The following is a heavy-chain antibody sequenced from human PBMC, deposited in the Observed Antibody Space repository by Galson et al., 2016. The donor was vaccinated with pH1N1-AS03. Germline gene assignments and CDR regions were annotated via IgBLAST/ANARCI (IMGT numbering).Heavy chain of an antibody. V-gene: IGHV3-30*15. J-gene: IGHJ4*02. CDR2: LSYAGTSE. CDR1: GFTFSGYA. D-gene: IGHD5-18*01. Sequence: SLRLSCAASGFTFSGYAMSWVRQAPGKGLEWIAVLSYAGTSEYFADSVKGRFTVSRDNAKNTLYLQMSNLRVEDTAVYYCAKEGGYTFGQQHLDFWGQGTLVTVAS. CDR3: AKEGGYTFGQQHLDF.